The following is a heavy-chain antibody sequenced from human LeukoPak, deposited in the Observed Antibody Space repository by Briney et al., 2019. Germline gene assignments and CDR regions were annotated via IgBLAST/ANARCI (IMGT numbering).Heavy chain of an antibody. CDR2: IWYDGSNK. J-gene: IGHJ4*02. D-gene: IGHD2-21*02. V-gene: IGHV3-33*01. Sequence: GGSLRLSCAASGFTFSNHGMHWVRQAPGKGPEWVALIWYDGSNKYYGDSVKGRFTISRDNSKNTVYLQMNSLRAEDTGVYYCARDRLEAVTDDDYFDYWGQGTLVTISS. CDR3: ARDRLEAVTDDDYFDY. CDR1: GFTFSNHG.